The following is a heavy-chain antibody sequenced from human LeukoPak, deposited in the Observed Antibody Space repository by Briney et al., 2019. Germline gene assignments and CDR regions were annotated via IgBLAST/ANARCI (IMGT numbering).Heavy chain of an antibody. J-gene: IGHJ5*02. Sequence: SETLSLTCAVSGGSISTSSSSWGWIRQPPGKGLECIGSIHYSGSTYYNPSLKSRVTISVDRSKNQFSLKLSSVTAADTAVYYCARQQLVPNNWFDPWGQGTLVTVSS. CDR1: GGSISTSSSS. CDR3: ARQQLVPNNWFDP. D-gene: IGHD6-13*01. V-gene: IGHV4-39*07. CDR2: IHYSGST.